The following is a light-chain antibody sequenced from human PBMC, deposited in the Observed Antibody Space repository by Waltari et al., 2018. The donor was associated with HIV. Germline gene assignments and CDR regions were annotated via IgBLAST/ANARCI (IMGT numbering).Light chain of an antibody. V-gene: IGLV3-1*01. J-gene: IGLJ2*01. CDR3: QAWGSSTSGV. CDR1: ELGDKY. CDR2: QDN. Sequence: SYEVTQPPSVAVSPGQTASITCSGYELGDKYTCWYQQKPGQSPLLVIYQDNKRPSGIPERFSASSSGHTATLTISGTLPMDEADYYCQAWGSSTSGVFGRGTRLTV.